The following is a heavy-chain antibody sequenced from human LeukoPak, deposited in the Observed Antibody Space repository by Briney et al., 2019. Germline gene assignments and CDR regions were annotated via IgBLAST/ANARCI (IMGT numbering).Heavy chain of an antibody. CDR1: GFTFSSYA. CDR2: ISYDGGNK. CDR3: ARDLVRYFDWLRVMDV. Sequence: GGSLRLSCAASGFTFSSYAIHWVRQAPGEGLEWVAVISYDGGNKYYAVSVKGRFTISRDNSKNTLYLQMNSLRAEDTAVYYCARDLVRYFDWLRVMDVWGQGTRVTVS. D-gene: IGHD3-9*01. J-gene: IGHJ6*02. V-gene: IGHV3-30-3*01.